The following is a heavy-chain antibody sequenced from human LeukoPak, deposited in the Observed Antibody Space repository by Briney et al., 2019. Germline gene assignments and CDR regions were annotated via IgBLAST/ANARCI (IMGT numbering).Heavy chain of an antibody. Sequence: ASVKVSCKVSGYTLTELSMHWVRQAPGQGLEWMGGIIPIFGTANYAQKFQGRVTITADESTSTAYMELSSLRSEDTAVYYCARHYYASGSYYNDYGGQGTLVTVSS. D-gene: IGHD3-10*01. J-gene: IGHJ4*02. CDR3: ARHYYASGSYYNDY. CDR1: GYTLTELS. CDR2: IIPIFGTA. V-gene: IGHV1-69*13.